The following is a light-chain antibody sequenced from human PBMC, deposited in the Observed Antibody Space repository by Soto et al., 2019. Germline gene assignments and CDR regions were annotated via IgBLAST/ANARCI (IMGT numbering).Light chain of an antibody. J-gene: IGKJ1*01. CDR1: QGIGNY. CDR2: GAS. CDR3: QKYDTVPWT. Sequence: DIQMTQSPSSLPASVGDRVTITCRASQGIGNYLVWYQQKPGKVPKLLIYGASILQSGVPSRFSGSGSGPYFSLTISSLQPEDAATYYCQKYDTVPWTFGQGTKVEIK. V-gene: IGKV1-27*01.